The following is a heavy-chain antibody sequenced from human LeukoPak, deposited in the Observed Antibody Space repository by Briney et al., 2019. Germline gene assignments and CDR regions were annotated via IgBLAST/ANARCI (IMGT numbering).Heavy chain of an antibody. CDR3: ARYYYDSSGYLQAYYYGMDV. D-gene: IGHD3-22*01. CDR2: ISAYNGNT. Sequence: ASVKVSCKASGYTFTSYGISRVRQAPGQGLEWMGWISAYNGNTNYAQKLQGRVTMTTDTSTSTAYMELSRLRSDDTAVYYCARYYYDSSGYLQAYYYGMDVWGQGTTVTVSS. V-gene: IGHV1-18*01. CDR1: GYTFTSYG. J-gene: IGHJ6*02.